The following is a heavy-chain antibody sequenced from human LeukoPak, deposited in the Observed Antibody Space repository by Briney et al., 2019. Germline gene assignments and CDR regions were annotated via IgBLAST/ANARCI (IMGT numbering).Heavy chain of an antibody. J-gene: IGHJ4*02. D-gene: IGHD3-22*01. CDR1: GVSISSTTYY. V-gene: IGHV4-39*07. CDR3: ARAQTYYYDSSGYYYGH. Sequence: SETLSLTCTVSGVSISSTTYYWGWIRQPPGKGLEWVGSIFYGGSSYYNPSLKSRGTMSVDTTENQVSLKLTSVTAADTAVYYCARAQTYYYDSSGYYYGHWGQGTLVTVSS. CDR2: IFYGGSS.